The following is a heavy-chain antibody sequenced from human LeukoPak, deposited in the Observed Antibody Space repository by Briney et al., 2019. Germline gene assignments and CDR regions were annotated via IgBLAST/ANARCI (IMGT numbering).Heavy chain of an antibody. CDR3: ARLRPRDYYDSSGYYGAFDY. CDR2: IYPGDSDT. Sequence: GESLKISCKGSGYSFTSYWIGWVRQLPGKGLEWMGIIYPGDSDTRYSPSFQGQVTISADKSISTAYLQWSTLKASDTAMYYCARLRPRDYYDSSGYYGAFDYWGRGTLVTVSS. V-gene: IGHV5-51*01. CDR1: GYSFTSYW. J-gene: IGHJ4*02. D-gene: IGHD3-22*01.